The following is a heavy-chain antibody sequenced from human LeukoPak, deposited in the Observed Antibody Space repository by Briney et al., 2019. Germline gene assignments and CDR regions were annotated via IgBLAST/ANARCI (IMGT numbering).Heavy chain of an antibody. D-gene: IGHD1-26*01. Sequence: PSETLSLTCAVYGGSFSGYYWSWIRQPPGRGLEWIGEINHSGSTNYNPSLKSRVTISVDTSKNQFSLKLSSVTAADTAVYYCARENSGSYREFDYWGQGTLDTVSS. CDR1: GGSFSGYY. CDR3: ARENSGSYREFDY. J-gene: IGHJ4*02. V-gene: IGHV4-34*01. CDR2: INHSGST.